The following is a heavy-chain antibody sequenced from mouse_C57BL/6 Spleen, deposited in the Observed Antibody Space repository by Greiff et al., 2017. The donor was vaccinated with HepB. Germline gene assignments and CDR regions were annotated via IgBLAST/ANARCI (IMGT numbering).Heavy chain of an antibody. CDR3: ARASSGYVRFAY. J-gene: IGHJ3*01. V-gene: IGHV1-39*01. D-gene: IGHD3-2*02. CDR1: GYSFTDYN. CDR2: INPNYGTT. Sequence: EVKLMESGPELVKPGASVKISCKASGYSFTDYNMNWVKQSNGKSLEWIGVINPNYGTTSYNQKFKGKATLTVDQSSSTAYLQLNSLTSEDSAVYYCARASSGYVRFAYWGQGTLVTVSA.